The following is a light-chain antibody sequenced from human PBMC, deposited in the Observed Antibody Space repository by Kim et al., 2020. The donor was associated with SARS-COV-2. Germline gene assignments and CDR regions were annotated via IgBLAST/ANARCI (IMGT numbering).Light chain of an antibody. Sequence: VSPGDRATLSCTASQSVSTNLAWYQQKPGQPPRLLISDTSTRATGIPARFSGGGSGTDFTLTISSLQSEDFGVYYCQQYDRWPRTFGQGTKVDIK. CDR2: DTS. V-gene: IGKV3D-15*01. CDR3: QQYDRWPRT. J-gene: IGKJ1*01. CDR1: QSVSTN.